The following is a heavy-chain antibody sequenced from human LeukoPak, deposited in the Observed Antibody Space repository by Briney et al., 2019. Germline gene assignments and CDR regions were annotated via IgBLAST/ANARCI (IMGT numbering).Heavy chain of an antibody. CDR1: GFNFSDYD. V-gene: IGHV3-33*06. J-gene: IGHJ4*02. CDR2: IWDDGSNK. D-gene: IGHD2-15*01. CDR3: AKYCSGGNCYSGLY. Sequence: GRSLRLSCTASGFNFSDYDMDWVRQAPGKGLEWVAVIWDDGSNKHYADSVKGRFTISRDNSKNTLFLQMNSLRAEDTAVYYCAKYCSGGNCYSGLYWGQGTLVTVSS.